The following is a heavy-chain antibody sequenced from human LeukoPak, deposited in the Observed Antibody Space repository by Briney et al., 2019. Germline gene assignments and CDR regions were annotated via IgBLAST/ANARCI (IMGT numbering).Heavy chain of an antibody. CDR1: GGSFSGYY. J-gene: IGHJ6*02. CDR2: INHSGST. D-gene: IGHD2-2*01. Sequence: SETLSLTCAVYGGSFSGYYWSWIRQPPGKGLEWIGEINHSGSTNYNPSLKSRVTISVDTSKNQFSLKLSSVTAADTAVYYCARGHCSSTSCSNYYGMDVWGQGTTVTVSS. CDR3: ARGHCSSTSCSNYYGMDV. V-gene: IGHV4-34*01.